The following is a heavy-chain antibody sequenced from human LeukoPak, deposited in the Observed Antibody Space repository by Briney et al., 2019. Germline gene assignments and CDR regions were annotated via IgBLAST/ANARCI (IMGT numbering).Heavy chain of an antibody. CDR2: INTGNGDT. CDR3: ARGAEVAASLLNY. CDR1: GYTFTLYT. V-gene: IGHV1-3*04. J-gene: IGHJ4*02. D-gene: IGHD6-19*01. Sequence: VASVKVSCKASGYTFTLYTMHWVRQAPGQRLEWMGWINTGNGDTKYSQKFQDRVTITRDTSASTAYMELRSLRSEDTAVYYCARGAEVAASLLNYWGQGTLAPVSS.